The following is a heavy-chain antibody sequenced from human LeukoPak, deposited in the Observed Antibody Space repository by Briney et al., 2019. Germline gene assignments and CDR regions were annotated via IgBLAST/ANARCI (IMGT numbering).Heavy chain of an antibody. V-gene: IGHV4-34*01. CDR2: INHSGST. D-gene: IGHD3-10*01. Sequence: SETLSLTCAVYGGSFSGYYWSWIRQPPGKGLEWIGEINHSGSTNYNPSLKSRVTISVDTSKNQFSLKLSSVTAADTAVYYCASGVPVARYYGSGSYYLPFDYWGQGTLVTVSS. CDR3: ASGVPVARYYGSGSYYLPFDY. CDR1: GGSFSGYY. J-gene: IGHJ4*02.